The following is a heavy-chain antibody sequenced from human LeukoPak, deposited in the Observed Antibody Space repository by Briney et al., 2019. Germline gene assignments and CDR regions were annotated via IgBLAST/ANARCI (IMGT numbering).Heavy chain of an antibody. D-gene: IGHD4-17*01. CDR1: GGTFSSYA. CDR2: IIPIFGTA. Sequence: SVKVSCKASGGTFSSYAISWVRQAPGQGLEWMGGIIPIFGTANYAQKFQGRVTITADKSTSTAYMELSSLRSEDTAVYYCARPTDYGDYNDAFDIWGQGTMVTVSS. CDR3: ARPTDYGDYNDAFDI. V-gene: IGHV1-69*06. J-gene: IGHJ3*02.